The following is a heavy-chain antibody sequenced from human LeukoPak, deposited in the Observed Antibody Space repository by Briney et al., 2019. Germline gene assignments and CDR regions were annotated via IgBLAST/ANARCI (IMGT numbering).Heavy chain of an antibody. CDR2: INHSGST. D-gene: IGHD2-2*01. CDR3: ASLYCSSTSCWIDY. Sequence: SETLSLTCAVYGGSFSGYYWSWIRQPPGKGLEWIGEINHSGSTNYNPSLKSRVTISVDTSKNQFSLKLSSVTAADTAVYYCASLYCSSTSCWIDYWGQGTLVTVSP. CDR1: GGSFSGYY. J-gene: IGHJ4*02. V-gene: IGHV4-34*01.